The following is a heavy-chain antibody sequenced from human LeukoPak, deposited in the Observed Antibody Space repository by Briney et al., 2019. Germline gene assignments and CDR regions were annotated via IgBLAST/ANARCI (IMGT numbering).Heavy chain of an antibody. J-gene: IGHJ4*02. CDR3: AKDLSIAAHIFDY. Sequence: GGSLRLSCAASGFTFSSYGMHWVRQAPGKGLEWVAVIWYDGSNKYYADSVKGRFTISRDNSKNTLYLQMNSLRAEDTAVYYCAKDLSIAAHIFDYWGQGALVTVSS. D-gene: IGHD6-13*01. CDR2: IWYDGSNK. CDR1: GFTFSSYG. V-gene: IGHV3-30*02.